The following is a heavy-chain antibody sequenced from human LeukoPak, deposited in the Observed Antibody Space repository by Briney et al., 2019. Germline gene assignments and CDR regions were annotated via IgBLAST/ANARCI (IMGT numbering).Heavy chain of an antibody. V-gene: IGHV3-23*01. CDR3: AKRVFAAAQDYFFDY. CDR2: VSSSGGST. Sequence: GGSLRLSCAASGFTFSSSAMSWVRQAPGKGLEWVSAVSSSGGSTFYADSVKGRFTTSRHNSKNTLFLQMNSLRAEDTAIYYCAKRVFAAAQDYFFDYWGPGTLVTVSS. D-gene: IGHD2-15*01. CDR1: GFTFSSSA. J-gene: IGHJ4*02.